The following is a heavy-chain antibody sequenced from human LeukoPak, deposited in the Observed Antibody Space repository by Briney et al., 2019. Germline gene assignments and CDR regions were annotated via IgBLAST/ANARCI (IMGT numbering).Heavy chain of an antibody. CDR2: ISSSSSTI. D-gene: IGHD3-10*01. J-gene: IGHJ3*02. CDR3: AKDIDGSGSYYAFDI. CDR1: GFNFSSYS. Sequence: GGSLRLSCAASGFNFSSYSMNWVRQAPGKGLEWVSYISSSSSTISYSDSVKGRFTISRDNAKNSLYLQMNSLRAEDMALYYCAKDIDGSGSYYAFDIWGQGTMVTVSS. V-gene: IGHV3-48*04.